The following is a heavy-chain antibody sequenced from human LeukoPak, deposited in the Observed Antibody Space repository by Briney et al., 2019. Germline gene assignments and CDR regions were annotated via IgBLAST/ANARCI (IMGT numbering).Heavy chain of an antibody. V-gene: IGHV4-34*01. D-gene: IGHD3-10*01. CDR2: INHSGST. CDR3: ARDVGYYGSGSYFDY. J-gene: IGHJ4*02. Sequence: SETLSLTCAVYGGSFSGYYWSWIRQPPGKGLEWIGEINHSGSTNYNPSLKSRVTISVDTSKNQFSLKLSSVTAADTAVYYCARDVGYYGSGSYFDYWGQGTLVTVSS. CDR1: GGSFSGYY.